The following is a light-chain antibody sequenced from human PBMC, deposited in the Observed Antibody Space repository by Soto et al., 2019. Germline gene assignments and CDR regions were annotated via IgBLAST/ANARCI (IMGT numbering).Light chain of an antibody. CDR2: DAS. V-gene: IGKV1-39*01. CDR1: QSICTY. Sequence: DIQMAQSPSSLSASVGNSATITCRASQSICTYLNWYQKKPGKAPNLLIYDASHFKSGVSSRFSGSGGGTDFTLSISSVQPEDFATYFCHHSYMDPLTCRQAPQLEI. CDR3: HHSYMDPLT. J-gene: IGKJ5*01.